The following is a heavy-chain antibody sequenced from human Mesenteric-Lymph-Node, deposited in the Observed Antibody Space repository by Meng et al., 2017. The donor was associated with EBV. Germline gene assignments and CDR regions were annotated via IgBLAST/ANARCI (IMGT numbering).Heavy chain of an antibody. V-gene: IGHV4-30-4*01. D-gene: IGHD3-9*01. CDR2: IYYSGST. Sequence: HVQLQESGPGLVKPSXXLSLTCAVXGDSITNGAYYWSWIRQPPGKGLEWIAFIYYSGSTYYNPSLKSRLTISVDTSKNQFSLKLNSVTAADTAVYYCARGPNYDFLTGRKYYFDYWGQGTLVTVSS. J-gene: IGHJ4*02. CDR3: ARGPNYDFLTGRKYYFDY. CDR1: GDSITNGAYY.